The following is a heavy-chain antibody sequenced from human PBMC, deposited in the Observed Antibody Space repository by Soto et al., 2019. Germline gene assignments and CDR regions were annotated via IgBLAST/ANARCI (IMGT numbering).Heavy chain of an antibody. D-gene: IGHD2-15*01. CDR2: ISGSGGST. V-gene: IGHV3-23*01. J-gene: IGHJ4*02. CDR1: GFTFSSYA. CDR3: AKAVCSGGSCYSHY. Sequence: EVQLLESGGGLVQPGGSLRLSCAASGFTFSSYAMSWVRQAPGKGLEWVSAISGSGGSTYYADSVKGRFTISGDNSKNTLYLQMNSLRAEDTAVYYCAKAVCSGGSCYSHYWGQGTLVTVSS.